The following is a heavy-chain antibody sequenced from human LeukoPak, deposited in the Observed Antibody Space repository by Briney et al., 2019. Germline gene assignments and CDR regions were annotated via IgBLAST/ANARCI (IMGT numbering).Heavy chain of an antibody. J-gene: IGHJ4*02. Sequence: TGGSLRLSCAASGFTFSSYAMSWVRQAPGKGLEWVSAISGSGGSTYYADSVKGRFTISRDNSKNTLYLQMNSLRAEDTAVYYCARGRERPYYFDYWGQGTLVTVSS. CDR2: ISGSGGST. CDR3: ARGRERPYYFDY. V-gene: IGHV3-23*01. CDR1: GFTFSSYA. D-gene: IGHD1-1*01.